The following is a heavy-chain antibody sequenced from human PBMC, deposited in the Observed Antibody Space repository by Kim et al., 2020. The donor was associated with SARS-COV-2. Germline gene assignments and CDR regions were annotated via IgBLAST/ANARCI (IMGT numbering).Heavy chain of an antibody. CDR1: GFSFGDYA. Sequence: GRSLRLSCIGSGFSFGDYAMSWFRQTPEKGLQWVGYIGAKVHGATTEFAASVKGRFIISRDDSRSIVYLHMNSLKTEDTAMYYCSRNIKRSDYWGQGTLVTVSS. CDR3: SRNIKRSDY. CDR2: IGAKVHGATT. V-gene: IGHV3-49*03. J-gene: IGHJ4*02.